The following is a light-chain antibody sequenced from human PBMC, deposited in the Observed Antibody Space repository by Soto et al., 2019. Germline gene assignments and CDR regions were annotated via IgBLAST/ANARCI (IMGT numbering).Light chain of an antibody. CDR3: QQANSFPWT. V-gene: IGKV1-12*01. CDR2: DTS. Sequence: DIHMTQSPSSVSASVGDRVTITCRASQGISGRLAWYQQKPGKAPNLLMYDTSNLESGVPSRFSGSGSGTDLTLTISSRQPEDFATYYCQQANSFPWTFGQGTKVETK. J-gene: IGKJ1*01. CDR1: QGISGR.